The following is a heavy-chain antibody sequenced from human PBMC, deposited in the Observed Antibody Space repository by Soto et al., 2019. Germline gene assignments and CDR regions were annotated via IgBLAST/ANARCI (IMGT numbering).Heavy chain of an antibody. J-gene: IGHJ5*01. V-gene: IGHV3-53*01. D-gene: IGHD2-2*01. Sequence: GGSLRLSCEASGFTVSTNFMNWVRQAPGKALEWVSVIYSGGGTYYADSVNGRFNISRDISKNRLNLHLTSLRDDDTAVCYFVVKWLDFCGQGTLVTVSS. CDR2: IYSGGGT. CDR1: GFTVSTNF. CDR3: VVKWLDF.